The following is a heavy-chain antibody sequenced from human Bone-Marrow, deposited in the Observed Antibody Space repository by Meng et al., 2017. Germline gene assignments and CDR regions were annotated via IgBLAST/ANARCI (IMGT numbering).Heavy chain of an antibody. CDR1: GFTFDDYG. D-gene: IGHD6-13*01. V-gene: IGHV3-20*04. CDR2: INWNGGST. J-gene: IGHJ4*02. CDR3: ARDGAGWFDY. Sequence: GETLKISCAASGFTFDDYGMSWVRQAPGKGLEWVAGINWNGGSTGYADSVKGRFTISRDNAKNSLYLQMNSLRAEDTAVYYCARDGAGWFDYWGQGTLVTVSS.